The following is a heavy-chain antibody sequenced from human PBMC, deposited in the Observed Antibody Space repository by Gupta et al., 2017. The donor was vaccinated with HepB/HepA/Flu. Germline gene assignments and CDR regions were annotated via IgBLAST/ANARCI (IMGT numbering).Heavy chain of an antibody. CDR2: ISGSGGST. J-gene: IGHJ6*04. Sequence: EVQLFESGGGLVQPGGSLRLSCPASGFTFRSYAMSWVRQAPGKGREWVSGISGSGGSTYDADSVKGRFTISRENSKNTLYMKMNSLRAEDTAVYDGIAGRSMDVWGKGTTVTVSS. V-gene: IGHV3-23*01. CDR3: IAGRSMDV. CDR1: GFTFRSYA. D-gene: IGHD6-6*01.